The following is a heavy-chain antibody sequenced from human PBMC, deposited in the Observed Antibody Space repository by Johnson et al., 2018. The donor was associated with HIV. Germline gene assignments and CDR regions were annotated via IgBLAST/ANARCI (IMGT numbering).Heavy chain of an antibody. Sequence: QVQLVESGGCVVQPGRSLRLSCAASGFTFSSHAMHWVRQAPGKGLEWVTFISYDGSNKYFTDSVRGRFTISRDNSRNTLFLQMNSLRAEDTGVYYCVRRFYDSSAFDIWGQGTLVTVSS. D-gene: IGHD3-22*01. CDR1: GFTFSSHA. V-gene: IGHV3-30-3*01. CDR3: VRRFYDSSAFDI. CDR2: ISYDGSNK. J-gene: IGHJ3*02.